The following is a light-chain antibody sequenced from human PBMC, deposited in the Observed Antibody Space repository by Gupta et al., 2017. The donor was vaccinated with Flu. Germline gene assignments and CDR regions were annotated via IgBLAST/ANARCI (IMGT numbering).Light chain of an antibody. V-gene: IGKV1-39*01. CDR2: AAS. Sequence: PSSLSASVGDRVTITCRASQKIANFLNWYQQKPGKAPQIVIYAASKVKSGVPSRFSGSGYGTDFTLTISRRQSEDFANYYCQHRDYTLWAFGQGTKVEVK. CDR3: QHRDYTLWA. CDR1: QKIANF. J-gene: IGKJ1*01.